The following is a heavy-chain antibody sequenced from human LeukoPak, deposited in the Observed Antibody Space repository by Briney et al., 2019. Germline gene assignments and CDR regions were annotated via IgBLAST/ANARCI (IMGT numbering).Heavy chain of an antibody. CDR3: AITDFGDYDVYFDL. Sequence: SETLSLTCTVSGYSISSGGYYWTWIRQHPGKGLEWIGYIYYSGSTYYNPSLKSRVTISVDTSKNQFSLKLNSVTAADTAVYYCAITDFGDYDVYFDLWGRGALVTVSS. J-gene: IGHJ2*01. D-gene: IGHD4-17*01. CDR1: GYSISSGGYY. V-gene: IGHV4-31*03. CDR2: IYYSGST.